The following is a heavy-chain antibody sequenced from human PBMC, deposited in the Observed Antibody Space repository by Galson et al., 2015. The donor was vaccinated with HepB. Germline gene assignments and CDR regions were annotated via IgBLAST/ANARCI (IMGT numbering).Heavy chain of an antibody. CDR2: ISSNGGST. J-gene: IGHJ4*02. V-gene: IGHV3-64*01. CDR1: GFTFSSYA. CDR3: ARVRKQWLALDY. Sequence: SLRLSCAASGFTFSSYAMHWVRQAPGKGLEYVSAISSNGGSTYYANSVKGRFTISRDNSKNTLYLQMGSLRAEDMAVYYCARVRKQWLALDYWGQGTLVTVSS. D-gene: IGHD6-19*01.